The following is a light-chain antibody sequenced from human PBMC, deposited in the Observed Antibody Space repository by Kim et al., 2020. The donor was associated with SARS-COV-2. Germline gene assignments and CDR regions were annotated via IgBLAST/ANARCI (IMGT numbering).Light chain of an antibody. CDR3: AAWDDSLSGYV. V-gene: IGLV1-47*01. CDR1: RATSGSNY. Sequence: GRSFTCSCSGTRATSGSNYVNWYQPLPGTAPKLPIYRINQRPSGVPDRFSGSTSGTSASLAISGLRSEDEADYYCAAWDDSLSGYVFGTGTKVTVL. J-gene: IGLJ1*01. CDR2: RIN.